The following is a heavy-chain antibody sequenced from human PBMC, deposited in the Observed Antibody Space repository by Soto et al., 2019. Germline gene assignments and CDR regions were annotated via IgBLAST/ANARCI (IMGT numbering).Heavy chain of an antibody. Sequence: QVQLVQSGAEVKKPGSSVKVSCKASGGTFSSYAITWLRQAPGQGLEWMGGIIPIFGTANDAQKFQGRVTINADEFTSTGYMGLSSLRSEDTAVYYCARGSSHDSSGYYNHPAYWGQGTLVTVSS. CDR3: ARGSSHDSSGYYNHPAY. CDR2: IIPIFGTA. CDR1: GGTFSSYA. V-gene: IGHV1-69*12. D-gene: IGHD3-22*01. J-gene: IGHJ4*02.